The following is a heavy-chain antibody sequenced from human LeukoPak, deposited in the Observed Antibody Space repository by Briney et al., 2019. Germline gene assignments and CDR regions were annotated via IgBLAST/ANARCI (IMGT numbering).Heavy chain of an antibody. CDR2: ISGSGDST. CDR3: ARGLFLSGYLDAFDI. V-gene: IGHV3-23*01. J-gene: IGHJ3*02. D-gene: IGHD3-22*01. Sequence: GGSLRLSCAASGFTFSNYAKRWVRQAPGKGLEWVSGISGSGDSTYYADSVKGRFTISRDNSKNTLSLQMNSLRAEDTPVYYCARGLFLSGYLDAFDIWGQGTVVTVSS. CDR1: GFTFSNYA.